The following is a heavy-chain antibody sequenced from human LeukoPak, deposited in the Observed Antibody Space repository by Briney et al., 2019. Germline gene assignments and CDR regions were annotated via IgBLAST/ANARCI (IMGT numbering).Heavy chain of an antibody. D-gene: IGHD3-9*01. V-gene: IGHV3-21*01. CDR3: ARASSKQLAGYLPDGFDI. Sequence: GGSLRLSCAASGFTFSSYGMHWVRQAPGKGLEWVSSISSSGTYVYYADSVKGRFTISRDNAKNSLSLQMNSLRADDAAVYYCARASSKQLAGYLPDGFDIWGQGTMVTVSS. J-gene: IGHJ3*02. CDR1: GFTFSSYG. CDR2: ISSSGTYV.